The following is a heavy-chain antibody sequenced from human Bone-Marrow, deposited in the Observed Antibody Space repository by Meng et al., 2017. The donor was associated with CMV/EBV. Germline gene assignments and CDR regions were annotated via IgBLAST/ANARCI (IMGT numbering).Heavy chain of an antibody. CDR2: IRYDGSNK. Sequence: GESLKISCAASGFTFSSYGMHWVRQAPGRGLEWVAFIRYDGSNKYYADSVKGRFTISRDNSKNTLYLQMNSLRAEDKAVYYCARGPSGGGSYYDYWGQGTLVTVSS. CDR3: ARGPSGGGSYYDY. J-gene: IGHJ4*02. CDR1: GFTFSSYG. V-gene: IGHV3-30*02. D-gene: IGHD1-26*01.